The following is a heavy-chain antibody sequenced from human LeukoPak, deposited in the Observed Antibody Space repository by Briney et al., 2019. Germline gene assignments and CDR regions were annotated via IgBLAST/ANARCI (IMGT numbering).Heavy chain of an antibody. Sequence: SQTLSLTCTVSGGSISSGDYYWSWIRQPPGKGLEWIGYIYYSGSTYYNPSLKSRVTISVDTSKNQFSLKLSSVTAADTAVYYCARSQWGYYDSSGYYWVYWGQGTLVTVSS. J-gene: IGHJ4*02. CDR1: GGSISSGDYY. CDR2: IYYSGST. CDR3: ARSQWGYYDSSGYYWVY. D-gene: IGHD3-22*01. V-gene: IGHV4-30-4*08.